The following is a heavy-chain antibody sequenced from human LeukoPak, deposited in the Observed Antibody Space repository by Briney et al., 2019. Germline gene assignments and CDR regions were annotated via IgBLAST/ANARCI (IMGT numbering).Heavy chain of an antibody. J-gene: IGHJ5*02. CDR2: MNPTSGDT. D-gene: IGHD1-20*01. V-gene: IGHV1-8*01. CDR1: GYTFGNYE. Sequence: ASVKVSCTASGYTFGNYEINWVRQASGEGLEWMGWMNPTSGDTVLAQKFQGRVTMTSNTSMSTAYMELRGLTSQDTAIYFCARGRITGVAGTVKWLDPWGQGSVVTVSS. CDR3: ARGRITGVAGTVKWLDP.